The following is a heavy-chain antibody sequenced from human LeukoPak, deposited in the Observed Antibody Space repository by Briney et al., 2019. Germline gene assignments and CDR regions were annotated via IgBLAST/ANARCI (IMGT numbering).Heavy chain of an antibody. Sequence: SVKVSCKASGGTFSSYAISWVRQAPGQGLEWMGGIIPIFGTANYAQKFQGRVTITADESTSTAYMELSSLRSEDTAVYYCARVFYDSSGYYEYYFDYWGQGTLVTVSS. CDR1: GGTFSSYA. CDR3: ARVFYDSSGYYEYYFDY. D-gene: IGHD3-22*01. J-gene: IGHJ4*02. V-gene: IGHV1-69*13. CDR2: IIPIFGTA.